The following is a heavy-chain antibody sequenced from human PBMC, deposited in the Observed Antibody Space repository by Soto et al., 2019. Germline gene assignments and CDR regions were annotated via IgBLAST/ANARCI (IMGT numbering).Heavy chain of an antibody. J-gene: IGHJ4*02. D-gene: IGHD6-13*01. CDR3: ARHGSSTWYSACDY. CDR2: ISDSGST. V-gene: IGHV4-39*01. Sequence: PSETLSLTCTVSGGSISSSSYYWGWIRHPPGKGMEWIGSISDSGSTYYQPSLKSRVTISVDTSRNQFSLKLSSVTAADTAVYYCARHGSSTWYSACDYWGQGTLVTVS. CDR1: GGSISSSSYY.